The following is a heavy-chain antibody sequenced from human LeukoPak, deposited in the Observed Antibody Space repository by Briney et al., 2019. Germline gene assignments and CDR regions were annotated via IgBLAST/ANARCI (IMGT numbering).Heavy chain of an antibody. CDR3: ARLGYGDLLLDY. Sequence: SETLSLTCAVYGGSFSGYYWSWIRQPPGKGLEWIGYIYYSGSTNYNPSLKSRVTISVDTSKNQFSLKLSSVTAADTAVYYCARLGYGDLLLDYWGQGTLVTVSS. CDR2: IYYSGST. D-gene: IGHD4-17*01. CDR1: GGSFSGYY. J-gene: IGHJ4*02. V-gene: IGHV4-59*08.